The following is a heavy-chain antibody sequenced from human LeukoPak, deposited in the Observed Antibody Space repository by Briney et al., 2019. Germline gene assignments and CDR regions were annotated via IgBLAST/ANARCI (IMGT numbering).Heavy chain of an antibody. CDR1: GGSISSGGYY. Sequence: SETLSLTCTVSGGSISSGGYYWSWIRQHPGKGLEWIVYIYYSGSTYYNPSLKSRVTMPVDTSKNQFSLKLSSVTAADTAVYYCASLLGGGSWYALFDYWGQGTLVTVSS. CDR2: IYYSGST. V-gene: IGHV4-31*03. J-gene: IGHJ4*02. CDR3: ASLLGGGSWYALFDY. D-gene: IGHD2-15*01.